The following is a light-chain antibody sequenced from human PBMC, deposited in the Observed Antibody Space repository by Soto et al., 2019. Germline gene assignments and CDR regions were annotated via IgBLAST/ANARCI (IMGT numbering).Light chain of an antibody. Sequence: EGVTTQSPATLSVSPGERATLSCRASQNVDGDLAWYQQKPGQAPRLLIYRTSTRANGTPVRFSGSGSGTEFPLTISLLQSEDFAVYYCQEYNGRSSFGQGTKVEIK. V-gene: IGKV3-15*01. CDR2: RTS. CDR1: QNVDGD. CDR3: QEYNGRSS. J-gene: IGKJ1*01.